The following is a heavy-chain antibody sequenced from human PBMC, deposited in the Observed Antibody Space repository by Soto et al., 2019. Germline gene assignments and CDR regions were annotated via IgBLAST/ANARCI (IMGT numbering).Heavy chain of an antibody. CDR2: IYYSGST. V-gene: IGHV4-30-4*01. Sequence: SETLSLTCTVSGGSISSGDYYRSWIRQPPGKGLEWIGYIYYSGSTYYNPSLKSRVTISVDTSKNQFSLKLSSVTAADTAVYYCARERNRAPRYNWFDPWGQGTLVTVSS. CDR1: GGSISSGDYY. D-gene: IGHD1-26*01. J-gene: IGHJ5*02. CDR3: ARERNRAPRYNWFDP.